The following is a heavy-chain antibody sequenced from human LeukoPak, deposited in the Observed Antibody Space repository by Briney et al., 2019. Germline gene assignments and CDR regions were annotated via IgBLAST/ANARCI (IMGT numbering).Heavy chain of an antibody. J-gene: IGHJ5*02. D-gene: IGHD3-22*01. CDR3: ARDGNYFDTTPNWFDT. CDR2: LWFDGSHQ. Sequence: GGSLRLSCAASGFTFSSYGMHWVRQPSGKGLEWVAFLWFDGSHQYYADSVRGRFIISRDNSNNTLYLQMNSLRADDTAVYYCARDGNYFDTTPNWFDTWGQGTLVTVSS. CDR1: GFTFSSYG. V-gene: IGHV3-33*01.